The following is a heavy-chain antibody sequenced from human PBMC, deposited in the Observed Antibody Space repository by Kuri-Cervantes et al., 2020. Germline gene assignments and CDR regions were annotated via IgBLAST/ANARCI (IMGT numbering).Heavy chain of an antibody. CDR2: ISGSSSLR. Sequence: GESLKISCAASGFTFSSYAMSWVRQAPGKGLEWLSSISGSSSLRYYSDSVKGRFTISRDNAQNSVYLQLNSLRADDTAVYYCVGHPLPIGLGGYWGQGTLVTVSS. D-gene: IGHD6-19*01. J-gene: IGHJ4*02. V-gene: IGHV3-21*01. CDR1: GFTFSSYA. CDR3: VGHPLPIGLGGY.